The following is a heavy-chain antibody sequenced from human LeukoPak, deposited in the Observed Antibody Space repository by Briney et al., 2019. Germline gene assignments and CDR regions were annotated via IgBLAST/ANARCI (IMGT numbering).Heavy chain of an antibody. Sequence: ASVKVSCKASGYTFTSYYMHWVRQAPGQGLEWMGIINPSGGSTGYAQKVQGRVTMTRDTSTSTVYMELSSLRSEDTAVYYCARGGIVGATFFAFDIWGQGTMVTVSS. D-gene: IGHD1-26*01. CDR1: GYTFTSYY. CDR2: INPSGGST. J-gene: IGHJ3*02. CDR3: ARGGIVGATFFAFDI. V-gene: IGHV1-46*03.